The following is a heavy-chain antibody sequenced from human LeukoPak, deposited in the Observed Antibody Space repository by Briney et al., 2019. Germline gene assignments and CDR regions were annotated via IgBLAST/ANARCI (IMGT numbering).Heavy chain of an antibody. Sequence: GGSLRLSCAASGFTFTNYWMTWVRQAPGKGLEGVANIKQDGSEKYYVDSVKGRFTISRDNAKNTLYLQMNSLRDEDTAVYYCARGLDGSFDYWGLGTLVTVSS. J-gene: IGHJ4*02. D-gene: IGHD1-14*01. CDR3: ARGLDGSFDY. CDR1: GFTFTNYW. CDR2: IKQDGSEK. V-gene: IGHV3-7*02.